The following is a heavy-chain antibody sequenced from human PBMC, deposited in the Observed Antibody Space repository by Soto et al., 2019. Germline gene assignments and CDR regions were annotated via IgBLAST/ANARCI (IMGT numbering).Heavy chain of an antibody. CDR1: GGSISSYY. CDR3: AGEMRRSLDYYGMDV. V-gene: IGHV4-59*12. Sequence: QVQLQESGPGLVKPSETLSLTCTVSGGSISSYYWSWIRQPPGKGLEWIGYIYYSGSTNYNPSLKSRVTISVDTSKNQFSLKLSSVTAADTAVYYCAGEMRRSLDYYGMDVWGQGTTVTVSS. D-gene: IGHD3-3*01. CDR2: IYYSGST. J-gene: IGHJ6*02.